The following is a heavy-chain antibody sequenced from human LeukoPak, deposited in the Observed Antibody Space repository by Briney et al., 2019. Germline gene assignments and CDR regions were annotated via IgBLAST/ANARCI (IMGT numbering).Heavy chain of an antibody. V-gene: IGHV6-1*01. J-gene: IGHJ3*02. CDR2: TYYRSTWYN. CDR1: GDSVSSNRAA. Sequence: SQTLSLTCAISGDSVSSNRAAWTWIRQSPSRGLEWLGRTYYRSTWYNVYAVSVKSRITINPDTSKNQLSLQLNSVSPEDTAVYYCAREITDAFDIWGQGTMVTVSS. CDR3: AREITDAFDI. D-gene: IGHD1-14*01.